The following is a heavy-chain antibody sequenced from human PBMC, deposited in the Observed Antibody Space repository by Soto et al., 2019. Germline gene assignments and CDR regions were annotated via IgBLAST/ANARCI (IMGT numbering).Heavy chain of an antibody. V-gene: IGHV4-39*01. CDR1: GGSISSSSYF. Sequence: QLQLQESDPGLVKPSETLSLTCTVSGGSISSSSYFWGWIRQPPGKGLEWIGSLYYSGGSYYNPSLMSRVTMSVDTSKNQFSLRLSSVTAADTAVYYCATRTVTTTSFDYWGQGTLVTVSS. CDR2: LYYSGGS. D-gene: IGHD4-17*01. J-gene: IGHJ4*02. CDR3: ATRTVTTTSFDY.